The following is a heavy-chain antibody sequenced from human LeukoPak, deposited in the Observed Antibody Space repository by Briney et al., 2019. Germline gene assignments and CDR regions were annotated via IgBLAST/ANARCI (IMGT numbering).Heavy chain of an antibody. CDR2: VYYTGTA. CDR1: GGSIDSGGFY. D-gene: IGHD4-17*01. CDR3: ARENGGYGDYPGSWFDP. J-gene: IGHJ5*02. Sequence: SETLSLTCIVSGGSIDSGGFYWGWIRQPPGKGPEWIGTVYYTGTAYYNPSLQSRVTISVDMSKGQFSLRLTSVTAADTAVYYCARENGGYGDYPGSWFDPWGQGTLVTVSS. V-gene: IGHV4-39*07.